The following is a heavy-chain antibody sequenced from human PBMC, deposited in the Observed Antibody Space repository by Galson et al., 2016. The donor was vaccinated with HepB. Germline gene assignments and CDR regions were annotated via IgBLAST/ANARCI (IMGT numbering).Heavy chain of an antibody. CDR3: ARDTKGRVAVVVAANYYCYYGMDV. D-gene: IGHD2-15*01. CDR1: GFTFSNYD. J-gene: IGHJ6*02. Sequence: SLRLSCAASGFTFSNYDMSWVRQAPGRGLEWVSGISGSGASTTYADSVKGRFTISRDNSKNALHLQMNSLRAEDTAVYYCARDTKGRVAVVVAANYYCYYGMDVWGQGTTVTVSS. V-gene: IGHV3-23*01. CDR2: ISGSGAST.